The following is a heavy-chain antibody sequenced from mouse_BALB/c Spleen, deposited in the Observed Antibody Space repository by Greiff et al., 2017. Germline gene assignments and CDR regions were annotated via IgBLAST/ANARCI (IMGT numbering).Heavy chain of an antibody. V-gene: IGHV1-63*01. J-gene: IGHJ4*01. Sequence: VQLQQSGAELVRPGTSVKISCKASGYTFTNYWLGWVKQRPGHGLEWIGDIYPGGGYTNYNEKFKGKATLTADKSSSTAYMQLSSLTSEDSAVYFCASPLLGYYAMDYWGQGTSVTVSS. D-gene: IGHD2-1*01. CDR3: ASPLLGYYAMDY. CDR1: GYTFTNYW. CDR2: IYPGGGYT.